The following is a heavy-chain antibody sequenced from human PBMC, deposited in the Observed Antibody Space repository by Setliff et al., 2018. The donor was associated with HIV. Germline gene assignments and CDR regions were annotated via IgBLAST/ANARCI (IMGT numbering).Heavy chain of an antibody. D-gene: IGHD3-22*01. CDR1: GGSINSGGYY. CDR2: IYTSGST. J-gene: IGHJ4*02. CDR3: ARGLSFYDPGGFDY. V-gene: IGHV4-61*08. Sequence: PSETLSLTCTVSGGSINSGGYYWTWIRQPPGKGLEWIGYIYTSGSTNYNPSLKSRVTISVDTPKNQFSLKLSSVTAADTAVYYCARGLSFYDPGGFDYWGQGTLVTVSS.